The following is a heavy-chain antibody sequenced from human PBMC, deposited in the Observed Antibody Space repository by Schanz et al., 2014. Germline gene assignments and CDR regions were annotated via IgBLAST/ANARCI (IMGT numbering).Heavy chain of an antibody. CDR3: ARDIQYHYDTSGPVGAFDI. J-gene: IGHJ3*02. D-gene: IGHD3-22*01. CDR1: GYRFSSYW. Sequence: EVQLVQSGAEVKQPGESLKISCTGSGYRFSSYWIGWVRQMPGKGLEWMGIVYPGDGDTRYTPSSQGQVTISADKSISTAYLQWSSLKASDTAMYYCARDIQYHYDTSGPVGAFDIWGQGTVVTVSS. V-gene: IGHV5-51*01. CDR2: VYPGDGDT.